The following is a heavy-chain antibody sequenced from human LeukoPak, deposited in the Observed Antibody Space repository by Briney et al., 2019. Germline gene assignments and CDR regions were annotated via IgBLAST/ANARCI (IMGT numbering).Heavy chain of an antibody. J-gene: IGHJ4*02. CDR2: ISGSGVDT. CDR3: AKDPIRDHYDTIPSYYFDS. CDR1: GFTFSSYA. V-gene: IGHV3-23*01. D-gene: IGHD3-22*01. Sequence: DPGGSLRLSCAASGFTFSSYAMSWVRQAPGKGLEWVSTISGSGVDTHYADSVKGRFTISRDNSKNTLSLQMNSLRADDTAVYYCAKDPIRDHYDTIPSYYFDSWGQGTLVTVSS.